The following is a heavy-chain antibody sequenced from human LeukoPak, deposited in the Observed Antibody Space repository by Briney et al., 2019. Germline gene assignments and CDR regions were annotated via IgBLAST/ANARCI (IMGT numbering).Heavy chain of an antibody. CDR3: ARNVGVQYFAIPPYYYYYYMDV. J-gene: IGHJ6*03. CDR2: ISAYNGST. CDR1: GYTFTSYG. Sequence: ASVKVSCKASGYTFTSYGISWVRQAPGQGLEWMGWISAYNGSTNYAQKFQGRVTMTRNTSISTAYMELSSLRSEDTAVYYCARNVGVQYFAIPPYYYYYYMDVWGKGTTVTISS. D-gene: IGHD3-9*01. V-gene: IGHV1-18*01.